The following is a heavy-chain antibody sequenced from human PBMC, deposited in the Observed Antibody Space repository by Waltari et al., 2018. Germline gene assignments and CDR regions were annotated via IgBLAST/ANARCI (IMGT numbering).Heavy chain of an antibody. CDR3: VRGFSGSSSLDV. J-gene: IGHJ4*02. CDR1: GGSISSSNW. D-gene: IGHD6-13*01. Sequence: QVQLQESGPGLVKPSETLSLTCAVSGGSISSSNWWSWIRQPPGKGLEWIGNIGGSSGSTYYNPSLKSRVTISKDTSKNQFSLKLSSVTAADTAVYYCVRGFSGSSSLDVWGRGVLVTVSS. V-gene: IGHV4-4*02. CDR2: IGGSSGST.